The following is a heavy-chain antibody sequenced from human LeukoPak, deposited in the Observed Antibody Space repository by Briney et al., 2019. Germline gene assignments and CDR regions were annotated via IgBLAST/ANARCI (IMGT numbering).Heavy chain of an antibody. D-gene: IGHD3-22*01. CDR1: RDTFTSNY. CDR3: ARDPRPSYDSSDYYYPGDY. V-gene: IGHV1-46*01. Sequence: ASVKVSCKASRDTFTSNYMHWVRQAPGQGLEWMAIINPSGGSTRYAQKLQGRVTMTRDTSTNTVYMELSSLRSEDTAVYYCARDPRPSYDSSDYYYPGDYWGQGTLVTVSS. CDR2: INPSGGST. J-gene: IGHJ4*02.